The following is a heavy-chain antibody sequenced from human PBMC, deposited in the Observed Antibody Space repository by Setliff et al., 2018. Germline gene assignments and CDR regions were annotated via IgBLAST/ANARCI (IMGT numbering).Heavy chain of an antibody. CDR1: GGSISSSSYY. J-gene: IGHJ4*02. Sequence: SETLSLTCAVSGGSISSSSYYWGWIRQPPGKGLEWIGSIYYSGSTYYNPSLKSRVTISVDTSKNQFSPRLTSVTAADTAIYYCARVRNTQNGFFDYWSQGTLVTVSS. CDR3: ARVRNTQNGFFDY. D-gene: IGHD1-1*01. V-gene: IGHV4-39*07. CDR2: IYYSGST.